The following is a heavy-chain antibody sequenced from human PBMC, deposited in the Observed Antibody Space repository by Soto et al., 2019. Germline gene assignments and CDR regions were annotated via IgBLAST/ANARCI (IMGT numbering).Heavy chain of an antibody. CDR1: GFTFSSYA. V-gene: IGHV3-23*01. D-gene: IGHD2-15*01. CDR2: ISGSGGST. Sequence: GGSLRLSCAASGFTFSSYAMSWVRQAPGKGLEWVSAISGSGGSTYYADSVKGRFTISRDNSKNTLYLQMNSLRAEDTAVYYCAKDCSGGSCYPSNAFDIWGQGTMVTVSS. J-gene: IGHJ3*02. CDR3: AKDCSGGSCYPSNAFDI.